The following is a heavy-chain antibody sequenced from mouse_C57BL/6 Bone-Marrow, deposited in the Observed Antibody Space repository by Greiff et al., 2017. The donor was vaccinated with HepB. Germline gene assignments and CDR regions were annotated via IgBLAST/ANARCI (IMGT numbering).Heavy chain of an antibody. Sequence: EVKVVESGEGLVKPGGSLKLSCAASGFTFSSYAMSWVRQTPEKWLEWVAYISSGGDYIYYADTVKGRFTISRDNARNTLYLQMSSLKSEDTAMYYCTGGYDYEFAYWGQGTLVTVSA. J-gene: IGHJ3*01. CDR1: GFTFSSYA. V-gene: IGHV5-9-1*02. D-gene: IGHD2-4*01. CDR2: ISSGGDYI. CDR3: TGGYDYEFAY.